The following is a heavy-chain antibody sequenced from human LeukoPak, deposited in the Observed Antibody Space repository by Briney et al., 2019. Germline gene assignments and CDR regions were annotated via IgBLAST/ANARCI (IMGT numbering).Heavy chain of an antibody. CDR2: ISGSGGST. D-gene: IGHD3-22*01. Sequence: PGGSLRLSCAASRFTFSTYAMSWVRQAPGKGLEWVSAISGSGGSTYYADSVKGRFTISRDNSKNTLYLQMNSLRAEDTAVYYCAKWYYYDSSGYYHQDYWGQGTLVTVSS. J-gene: IGHJ4*02. CDR1: RFTFSTYA. V-gene: IGHV3-23*01. CDR3: AKWYYYDSSGYYHQDY.